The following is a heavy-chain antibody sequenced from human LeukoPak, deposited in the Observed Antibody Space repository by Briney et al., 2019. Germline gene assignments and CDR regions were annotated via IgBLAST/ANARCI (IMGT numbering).Heavy chain of an antibody. CDR1: GFTFSTYA. CDR3: AKDVRVGGGGMDV. CDR2: ISAIGGNT. D-gene: IGHD1-26*01. Sequence: GGALRLSCAASGFTFSTYAMNWVRQAPGKGLEWVSLISAIGGNTYYADSVRGRFTISRDNSKNTLSLQMNSLRAGDTAVYYCAKDVRVGGGGMDVWGQGTPVTVSS. V-gene: IGHV3-23*01. J-gene: IGHJ6*02.